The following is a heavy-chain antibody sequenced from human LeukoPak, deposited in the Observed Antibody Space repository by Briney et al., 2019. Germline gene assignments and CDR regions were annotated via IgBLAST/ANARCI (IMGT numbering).Heavy chain of an antibody. CDR1: GFTFSDYY. J-gene: IGHJ4*02. CDR2: ISSTSSYI. CDR3: ARVWIGAGGAVAGTGNYYFDY. D-gene: IGHD6-19*01. Sequence: GGSLRLSCAASGFTFSDYYMTWIRQAPGKGLEWVSYISSTSSYIKYADSVKGRFTISRDNAKNSLYLQMRSLRVEHTAVYYCARVWIGAGGAVAGTGNYYFDYWGQGTLVTVSP. V-gene: IGHV3-11*05.